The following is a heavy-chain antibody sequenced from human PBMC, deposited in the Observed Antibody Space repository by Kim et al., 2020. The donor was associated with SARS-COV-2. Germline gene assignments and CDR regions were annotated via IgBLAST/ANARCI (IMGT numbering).Heavy chain of an antibody. V-gene: IGHV1-2*04. CDR2: INPNSGGT. Sequence: ASVKVSCKASGYTFTGYYMHWVRQAPGQGLEWMGWINPNSGGTNYAQKFQGWVTMTRDTSISTAYMELSRLRSDDTAVYYCARERRSLRVLDYWGQGTLVTVSS. CDR1: GYTFTGYY. CDR3: ARERRSLRVLDY. J-gene: IGHJ4*02. D-gene: IGHD4-17*01.